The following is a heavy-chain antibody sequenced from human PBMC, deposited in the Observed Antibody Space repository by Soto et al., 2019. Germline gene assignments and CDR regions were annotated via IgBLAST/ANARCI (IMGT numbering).Heavy chain of an antibody. V-gene: IGHV4-4*02. D-gene: IGHD5-12*01. CDR1: GGSISSNNW. CDR2: IYHSGST. Sequence: QVQLQESGPGLVKPSGTLSLTCAVSGGSISSNNWWSWVRQPPGKGLEWIGEIYHSGSTNYNPSLKSXXTXSSXTSKNQFSLKLSSVTAADTAVYYCASLDGYNYFDYWGQGTLVTVSS. CDR3: ASLDGYNYFDY. J-gene: IGHJ4*02.